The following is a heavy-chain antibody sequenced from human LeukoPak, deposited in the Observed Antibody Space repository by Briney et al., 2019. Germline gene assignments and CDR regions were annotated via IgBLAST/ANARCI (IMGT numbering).Heavy chain of an antibody. CDR3: AKDDRGYYDSSGPYFDY. CDR1: GFTFNNYA. Sequence: GGSLRLSCAASGFTFNNYAMNWVRQAPGKGLEWVSVISGSGGTTYYADSVKGRFTISRDSSKNTLYLQMNSLRAEDTAVYYCAKDDRGYYDSSGPYFDYWGQGTLVTVSS. V-gene: IGHV3-23*01. J-gene: IGHJ4*02. D-gene: IGHD3-22*01. CDR2: ISGSGGTT.